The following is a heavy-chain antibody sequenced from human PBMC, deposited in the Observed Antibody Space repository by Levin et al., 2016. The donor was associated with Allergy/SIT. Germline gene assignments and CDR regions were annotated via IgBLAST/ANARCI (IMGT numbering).Heavy chain of an antibody. V-gene: IGHV3-23*01. CDR1: GFTFDTYA. J-gene: IGHJ3*01. D-gene: IGHD1-26*01. CDR3: AKGGYSMRTFDF. Sequence: GESLKISCAASGFTFDTYALAWVRQAPGKGLEWVSAIIDRGNTYYADSVKGRFVISRDNSKNTLYLEMNNLRGDDTAVYYCAKGGYSMRTFDFWGQGTEVAVSS. CDR2: IIDRGNT.